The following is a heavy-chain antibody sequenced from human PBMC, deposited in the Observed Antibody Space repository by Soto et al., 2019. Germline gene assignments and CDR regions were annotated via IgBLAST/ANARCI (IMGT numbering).Heavy chain of an antibody. V-gene: IGHV3-21*01. CDR1: GFTFSSYS. CDR3: ARALSSSPVYYYYYYMDV. J-gene: IGHJ6*03. D-gene: IGHD6-13*01. CDR2: ISSSSSYI. Sequence: GSLRLSCAASGFTFSSYSMNWVRQAPGKGLEWVSSISSSSSYIYYADSVKGRFTISRDNAKNSLYLQMNSLRAEDTAVYYCARALSSSPVYYYYYYMDVWGKGTTVTVSS.